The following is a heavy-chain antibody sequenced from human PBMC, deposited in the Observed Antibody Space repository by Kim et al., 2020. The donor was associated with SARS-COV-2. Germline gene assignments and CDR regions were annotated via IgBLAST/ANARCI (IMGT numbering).Heavy chain of an antibody. CDR3: ARDKYSSSSYGFDI. J-gene: IGHJ3*02. Sequence: ADAVNGRITNTRHNAENTRSLQMNSLRAEDTAVYYCARDKYSSSSYGFDIWGQGTMVTVSS. V-gene: IGHV3-53*01. D-gene: IGHD6-6*01.